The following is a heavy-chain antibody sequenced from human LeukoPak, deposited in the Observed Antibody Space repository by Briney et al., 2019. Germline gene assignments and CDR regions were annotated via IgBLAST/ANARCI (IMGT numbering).Heavy chain of an antibody. J-gene: IGHJ4*02. CDR1: GYSISNGYY. CDR3: ARRHSSGWFYY. D-gene: IGHD6-19*01. CDR2: IYRSGST. Sequence: SETLSLTCTVSGYSISNGYYWDWIRQPPGRGLEWIGNIYRSGSTSYNPSLKSRVTISVDTSKNQFALKVNSVTAADTAVYYCARRHSSGWFYYWGQGTLVTVSS. V-gene: IGHV4-38-2*02.